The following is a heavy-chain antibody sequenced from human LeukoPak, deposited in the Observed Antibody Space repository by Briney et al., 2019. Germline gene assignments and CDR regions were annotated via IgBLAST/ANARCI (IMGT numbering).Heavy chain of an antibody. D-gene: IGHD1-26*01. CDR1: GFTFSSYS. Sequence: GGSLRLSCAASGFTFSSYSMNWVRQAPGKGLEWVSSISSSSSYIYYADSVKGRFTISRDNAKNSLYLQMNSLRAEDTAVYYCARWRYSGGYLIRDFAFDIWGQGTMVTVSS. CDR2: ISSSSSYI. J-gene: IGHJ3*02. V-gene: IGHV3-21*01. CDR3: ARWRYSGGYLIRDFAFDI.